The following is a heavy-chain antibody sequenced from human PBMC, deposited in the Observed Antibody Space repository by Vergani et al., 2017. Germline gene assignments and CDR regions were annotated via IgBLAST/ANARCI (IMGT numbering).Heavy chain of an antibody. CDR1: GFTFTTYG. CDR3: ATAGAAYWRGASCYDFFEY. Sequence: QVQLVESGGGVVQPGGSLRLSCAASGFTFTTYGMHWVRQAPGKGLEWVAFTRYDGIVEYYGDSVRGRFTISRDNSKNTLYLQMNRLRPEDTAVYYCATAGAAYWRGASCYDFFEYWGQGTL. CDR2: TRYDGIVE. V-gene: IGHV3-30*02. D-gene: IGHD2-15*01. J-gene: IGHJ4*02.